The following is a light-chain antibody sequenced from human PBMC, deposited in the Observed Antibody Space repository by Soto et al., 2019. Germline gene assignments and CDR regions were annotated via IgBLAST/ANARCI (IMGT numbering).Light chain of an antibody. Sequence: PGERATLSCRASQSVSSSSLAWYRHKPGQAPSLLIYGASNRATGISGRFSGSGSGTDFTLTISGLEPEDFAVYYCQQYGSSRTFGQGTKVEIK. J-gene: IGKJ1*01. CDR2: GAS. CDR3: QQYGSSRT. V-gene: IGKV3-20*01. CDR1: QSVSSSS.